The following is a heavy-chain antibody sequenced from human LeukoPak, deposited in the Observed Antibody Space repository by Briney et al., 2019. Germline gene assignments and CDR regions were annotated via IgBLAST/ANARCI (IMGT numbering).Heavy chain of an antibody. CDR3: AKAVGSLYYYGMDV. D-gene: IGHD1-26*01. CDR2: IRGSGGST. Sequence: GGSLRLSCAASGFTFTTYAMSWVRQAPGKGLEWVSAIRGSGGSTYYADSVKGRFTISRDNSKKTLYLQMNSLRAEDTAVYYCAKAVGSLYYYGMDVWGKGTSVTVSS. V-gene: IGHV3-23*01. J-gene: IGHJ6*04. CDR1: GFTFTTYA.